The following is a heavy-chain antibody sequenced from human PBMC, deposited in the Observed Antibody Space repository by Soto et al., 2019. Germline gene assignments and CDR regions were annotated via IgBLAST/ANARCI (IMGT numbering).Heavy chain of an antibody. CDR3: ARVRSSTVIYNWFDP. CDR1: SGSISSSNW. V-gene: IGHV4-4*02. Sequence: SETLSLTCAVSSGSISSSNWWSWVRQPPGTGLEWIGEIYHSGSTNYNPSLKSRVTISVDKSKNQFSLKLSSVTAADTAVYYCARVRSSTVIYNWFDPWGQGTLVTVSS. J-gene: IGHJ5*02. D-gene: IGHD4-4*01. CDR2: IYHSGST.